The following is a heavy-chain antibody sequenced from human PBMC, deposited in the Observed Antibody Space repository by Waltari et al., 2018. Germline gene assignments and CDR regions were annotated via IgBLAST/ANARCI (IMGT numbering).Heavy chain of an antibody. J-gene: IGHJ5*02. V-gene: IGHV1-69*01. CDR3: ARAPRDILTGLGWFDP. Sequence: QVQLVQSGAEVKKPGSSVTVSCKASGGTFSSYAISWVRPAPGQGLEWMGGIIPIFGTANYAQKFQGRVTITADESTSTAYMELSSLRSEDTAVYYCARAPRDILTGLGWFDPWGQGTLVTVSS. D-gene: IGHD3-9*01. CDR2: IIPIFGTA. CDR1: GGTFSSYA.